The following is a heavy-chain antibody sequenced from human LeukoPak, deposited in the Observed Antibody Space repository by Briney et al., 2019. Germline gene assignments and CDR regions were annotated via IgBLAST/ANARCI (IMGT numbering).Heavy chain of an antibody. CDR3: ARVVPVSTVLRYFDWLGGANNWFDP. CDR2: IYYSGST. J-gene: IGHJ5*02. Sequence: PSETLSLTCTVSGGSISSSSYYWGWIRQPPGKGLEWIGSIYYSGSTYYNPSLKSRVTISVDTSKNQFSLKLSSVTAADTAVYYCARVVPVSTVLRYFDWLGGANNWFDPWGQGTLVTVSS. V-gene: IGHV4-39*07. D-gene: IGHD3-9*01. CDR1: GGSISSSSYY.